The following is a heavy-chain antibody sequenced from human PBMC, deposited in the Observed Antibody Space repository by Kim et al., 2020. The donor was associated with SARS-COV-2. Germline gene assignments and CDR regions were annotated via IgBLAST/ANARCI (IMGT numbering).Heavy chain of an antibody. CDR1: GFTFSSYG. D-gene: IGHD2-15*01. Sequence: GGSLRLSCAASGFTFSSYGMHWVRQAPGKGLEWVAVISYDGSNKYYADSVKGRFTISRDNSKNTLYLQMNSLRAEDTAVYYCAKGGGAAAQPYYYYGMDVWGQGTTVTVSS. CDR2: ISYDGSNK. V-gene: IGHV3-30*18. J-gene: IGHJ6*02. CDR3: AKGGGAAAQPYYYYGMDV.